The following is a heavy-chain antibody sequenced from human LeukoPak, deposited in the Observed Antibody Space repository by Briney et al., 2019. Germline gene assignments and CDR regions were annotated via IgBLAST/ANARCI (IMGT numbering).Heavy chain of an antibody. CDR3: AKTHSSSWGIFDY. CDR2: IRNDGSTK. CDR1: GFTFSSYG. J-gene: IGHJ4*02. D-gene: IGHD6-13*01. Sequence: GGSLRLSCATSGFTFSSYGVHWVRQAPGKGLEWVAFIRNDGSTKYFADSVKGRFTISRDNSKNTLYLQMNSLRAEDTAVYYCAKTHSSSWGIFDYWGQRTLVTVSS. V-gene: IGHV3-30*02.